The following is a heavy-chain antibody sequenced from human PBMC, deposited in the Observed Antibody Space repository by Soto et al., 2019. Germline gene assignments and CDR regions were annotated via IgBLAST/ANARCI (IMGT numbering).Heavy chain of an antibody. Sequence: EVQLLESGGGLVQRGGSLRLSCVASGFTFSSYTMSWVRQAPGKGLEWVSGISGSGGSTYYADSVKGRFTISRDNSKNTLYLQMNSLRAEDTAVYYCAKEDCSGGSCSSPPDHWGQGTLVTVSS. CDR3: AKEDCSGGSCSSPPDH. V-gene: IGHV3-23*01. J-gene: IGHJ4*02. CDR1: GFTFSSYT. D-gene: IGHD2-15*01. CDR2: ISGSGGST.